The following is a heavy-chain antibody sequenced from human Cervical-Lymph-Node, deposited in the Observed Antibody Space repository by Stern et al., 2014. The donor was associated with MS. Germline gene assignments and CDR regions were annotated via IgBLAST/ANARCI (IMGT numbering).Heavy chain of an antibody. J-gene: IGHJ4*02. Sequence: VQLVQSGAEVKKPGESLKISCKLSGYSFTIYYIAWVRQMPGKGLASMGVLYPYASDTTYSPSFQAQVTTSADKSITTAYLQWSSLRASDTAMYYCARHVQGFDYWGQGTLVTVSS. CDR2: LYPYASDT. CDR3: ARHVQGFDY. V-gene: IGHV5-51*01. CDR1: GYSFTIYY.